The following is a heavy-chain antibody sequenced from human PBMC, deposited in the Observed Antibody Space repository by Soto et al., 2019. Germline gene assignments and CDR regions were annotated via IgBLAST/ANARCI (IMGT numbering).Heavy chain of an antibody. CDR1: GGTLSSYA. CDR2: IIPIFGTA. V-gene: IGHV1-69*13. D-gene: IGHD3-22*01. Sequence: SVKVSCKASGGTLSSYAISWVRQAPGQGLEWMGGIIPIFGTANYAQKFQGRVTITADESTSTAYMELSSLRSEDTAVYYCHYYDSSGYYYSRQPFDYWGQGTLVTVS. CDR3: HYYDSSGYYYSRQPFDY. J-gene: IGHJ4*02.